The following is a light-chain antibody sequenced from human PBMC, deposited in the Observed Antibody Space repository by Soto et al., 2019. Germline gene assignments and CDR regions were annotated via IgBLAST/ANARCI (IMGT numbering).Light chain of an antibody. Sequence: EVVMTQSPATLSASPGERVALSCRASQSVSGNLAWYQQKPGQAPRLLIYRTSTRATGIPARFSGSGSGTEFTLTISSLQSEDFGLYYCQQYNDWPLATFGPGTTVDVK. V-gene: IGKV3D-15*01. CDR2: RTS. J-gene: IGKJ3*01. CDR1: QSVSGN. CDR3: QQYNDWPLAT.